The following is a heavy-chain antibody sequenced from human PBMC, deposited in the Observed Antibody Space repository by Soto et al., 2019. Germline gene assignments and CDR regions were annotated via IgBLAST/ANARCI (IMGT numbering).Heavy chain of an antibody. CDR2: INPTTGAT. Sequence: QAQLVQSGAEVKKPGASVKVSCQASGYTFTAQYLHWVRKGPGEGLEWMGWINPTTGATRYAQKFQGRVTMTRDTSMGTGYLEVRSLRPDDTAVYYCAKGDSSWVSWFDPWGQGTLVTVSS. CDR3: AKGDSSWVSWFDP. J-gene: IGHJ5*02. V-gene: IGHV1-2*02. CDR1: GYTFTAQY. D-gene: IGHD6-19*01.